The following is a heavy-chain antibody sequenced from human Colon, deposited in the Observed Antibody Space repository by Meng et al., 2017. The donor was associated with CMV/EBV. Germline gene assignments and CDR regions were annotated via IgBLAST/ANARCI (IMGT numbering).Heavy chain of an antibody. CDR3: ARGVLNFFDY. V-gene: IGHV4-39*07. CDR2: IYNSGST. CDR1: GGSFTTNSYF. J-gene: IGHJ4*02. Sequence: QLQFEESGPGLVKPSETLSLTCSVSGGSFTTNSYFWAWIRQPPGKGLEYIGSIYNSGSTYYNASLKSRVTMSVDTSKNQFSLKLSSVTAADTAKYYCARGVLNFFDYWGQGTLVTVSS. D-gene: IGHD3-10*01.